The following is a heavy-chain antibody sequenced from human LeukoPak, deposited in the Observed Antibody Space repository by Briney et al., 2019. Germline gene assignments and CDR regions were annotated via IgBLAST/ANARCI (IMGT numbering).Heavy chain of an antibody. CDR2: IIPIFGTA. D-gene: IGHD3-22*01. Sequence: SVKVSCKASGGTFNSYAIGWVRQAPGQGLEWMGGIIPIFGTANYAQKFQGRVTITADESTSTAYMDLTSLRSEDTAVYYCARAPNFYDSSGYLLSLDYWGQGTLVTVSS. CDR1: GGTFNSYA. V-gene: IGHV1-69*01. CDR3: ARAPNFYDSSGYLLSLDY. J-gene: IGHJ4*02.